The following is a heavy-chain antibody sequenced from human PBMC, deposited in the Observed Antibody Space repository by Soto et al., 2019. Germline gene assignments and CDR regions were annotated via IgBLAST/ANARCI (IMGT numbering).Heavy chain of an antibody. CDR3: ARSGYSYCRGGSCYDNWFDP. CDR1: GDSVSSNSAA. J-gene: IGHJ5*02. D-gene: IGHD2-15*01. CDR2: TYYRSKWYN. Sequence: QSQTLSLTCAISGDSVSSNSAAWNWIRQSPSRGLEWLGRTYYRSKWYNDYAVSVKSRITINPDTSKNQFSLQVNSVTPEGTAVYYCARSGYSYCRGGSCYDNWFDPWGQGTLVTVSS. V-gene: IGHV6-1*01.